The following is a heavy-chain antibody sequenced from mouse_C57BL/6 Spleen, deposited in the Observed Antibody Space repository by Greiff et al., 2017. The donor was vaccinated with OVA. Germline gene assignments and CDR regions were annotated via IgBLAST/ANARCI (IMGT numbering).Heavy chain of an antibody. CDR1: GYAFTNYL. CDR2: INPGSGGT. J-gene: IGHJ2*01. V-gene: IGHV1-54*01. D-gene: IGHD1-1*01. Sequence: QVQLQQSGAELVRPGTSVKVSCKASGYAFTNYLIEWVKQRPGQGLEWIGVINPGSGGTNYNEKFKGKATLTADKSYSPAYMQLSSLTSEDSAVYFCARSGITTVVAHFDYWGQGTTLTVSS. CDR3: ARSGITTVVAHFDY.